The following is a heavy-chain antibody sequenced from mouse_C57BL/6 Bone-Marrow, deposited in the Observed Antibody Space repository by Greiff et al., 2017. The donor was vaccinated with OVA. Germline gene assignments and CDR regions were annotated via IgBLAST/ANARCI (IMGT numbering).Heavy chain of an antibody. CDR1: GYAFSSSW. D-gene: IGHD2-10*01. J-gene: IGHJ4*01. V-gene: IGHV1-82*01. CDR3: ASYPTWMDY. CDR2: IYPGDGDT. Sequence: QVQLQQSGPELVKPGASVKISCKASGYAFSSSWMNWVKQRPGKGLEWIGRIYPGDGDTNYNGKFKGKATLTADKSSSTAYMQLSSLTSEDSAVYFCASYPTWMDYWGQGTSVTVSS.